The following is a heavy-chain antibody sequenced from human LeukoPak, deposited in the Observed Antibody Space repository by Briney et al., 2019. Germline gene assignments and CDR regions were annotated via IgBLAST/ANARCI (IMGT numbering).Heavy chain of an antibody. CDR2: IYHSGST. Sequence: SGTLSLTCAVSGGSISSSNWWSWVRQPPGKGLERIGEIYHSGSTNYNPSLKSRVTISVDKSKNQFSLKLSSVTAADTAVYYCARDSIYCSSTSCYTYWGQGTLVTVSS. V-gene: IGHV4-4*02. D-gene: IGHD2-2*02. CDR3: ARDSIYCSSTSCYTY. J-gene: IGHJ4*02. CDR1: GGSISSSNW.